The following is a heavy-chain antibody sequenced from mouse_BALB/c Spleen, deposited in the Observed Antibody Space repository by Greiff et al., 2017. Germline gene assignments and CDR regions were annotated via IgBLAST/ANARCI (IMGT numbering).Heavy chain of an antibody. CDR2: IRLKSNNYAT. V-gene: IGHV6-6*02. J-gene: IGHJ3*01. Sequence: EVKVEESGGGLVQPGGSMKLSCVASGFTFSNYWMNWVRQSPEKGLEWVAEIRLKSNNYATHYAESVKGRFTISRDDSKSSVYLQMNNLRAEDTGIYYCTQNWEGDWFAYWGQGTLVTVSA. CDR1: GFTFSNYW. CDR3: TQNWEGDWFAY. D-gene: IGHD4-1*01.